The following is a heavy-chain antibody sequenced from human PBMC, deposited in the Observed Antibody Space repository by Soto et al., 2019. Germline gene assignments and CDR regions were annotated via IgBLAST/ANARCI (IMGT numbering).Heavy chain of an antibody. CDR1: GGTVSNYV. CDR2: IIPIFGST. J-gene: IGHJ4*02. V-gene: IGHV1-69*06. D-gene: IGHD3-9*01. Sequence: QVQLVQSGAEVKKPGSSVKVSCKASGGTVSNYVINWVRQGPGQGLEWMGGIIPIFGSTNYAQTCLPRVTITADKSTTTVYMELNSLNTEDTAVYYCARSSFDRSGYYLYDFESWGQGTLVTVSS. CDR3: ARSSFDRSGYYLYDFES.